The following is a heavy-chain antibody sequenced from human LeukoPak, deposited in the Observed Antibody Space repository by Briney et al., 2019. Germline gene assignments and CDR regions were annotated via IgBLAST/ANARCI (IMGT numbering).Heavy chain of an antibody. CDR2: ISWNSGCI. J-gene: IGHJ4*02. CDR3: AKEGLWGVYFDH. CDR1: GFTFDDYA. D-gene: IGHD3-16*01. Sequence: GRSLRLSCAASGFTFDDYAMHWVRRAPGKGLEWVSGISWNSGCIGYGDSVKGRFTLSRDNAKSSLYLQMNSLRAGDTSLYHCAKEGLWGVYFDHWGQGALVTVSS. V-gene: IGHV3-9*01.